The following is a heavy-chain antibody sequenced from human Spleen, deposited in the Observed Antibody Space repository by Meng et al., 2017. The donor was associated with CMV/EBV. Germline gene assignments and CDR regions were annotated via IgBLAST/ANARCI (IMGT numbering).Heavy chain of an antibody. CDR3: ARDHCSSTSCYGFGGTDY. D-gene: IGHD2-2*01. V-gene: IGHV3-20*04. Sequence: GESLKISCAASGFTFSDYYMTWFHQAPGKGLEWVSGINWNGGSTGYADSVKGRFTISRDNAKNSLYLQMNSLRAEDTAVYYCARDHCSSTSCYGFGGTDYWGQGTLVTVSS. CDR2: INWNGGST. CDR1: GFTFSDYY. J-gene: IGHJ4*02.